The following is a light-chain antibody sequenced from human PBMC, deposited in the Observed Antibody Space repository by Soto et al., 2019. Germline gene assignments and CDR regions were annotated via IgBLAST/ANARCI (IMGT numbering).Light chain of an antibody. CDR2: EVS. CDR1: SSDIGGSNY. CDR3: SSYTSRITVV. V-gene: IGLV2-14*01. Sequence: QSVLTQPASVSGSPGQSITISCTGASSDIGGSNYVSWYQQHPGKAPKVMIYEVSNRPSGVSNRFSGSKSGNTASLTISGLQAEDEANYYCSSYTSRITVVFGGGTKLTVL. J-gene: IGLJ2*01.